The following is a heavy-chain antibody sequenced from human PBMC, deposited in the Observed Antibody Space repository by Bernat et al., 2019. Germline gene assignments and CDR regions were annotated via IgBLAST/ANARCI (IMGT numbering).Heavy chain of an antibody. J-gene: IGHJ4*02. CDR1: GFTFSGSA. V-gene: IGHV3-73*01. CDR3: TGGSLYYFDY. D-gene: IGHD3-16*01. CDR2: IRSKANSYAT. Sequence: EVQLVESGGGLVQPGGSLKLSCAASGFTFSGSAMHWVCQASGKGLEWVGRIRSKANSYATAYAASVKGRFTISRDDSKNTAYLQMNSLKTEDTAVYYCTGGSLYYFDYWGQGTLVTVSS.